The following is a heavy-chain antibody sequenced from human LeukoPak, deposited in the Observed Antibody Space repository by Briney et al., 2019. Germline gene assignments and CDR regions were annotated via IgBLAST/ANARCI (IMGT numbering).Heavy chain of an antibody. CDR2: IIPIFGTA. CDR1: GGTFSSYA. J-gene: IGHJ6*03. D-gene: IGHD2-2*02. CDR3: ARGQVVPAAIPPQANYYYYYMDV. Sequence: SVKVSCKASGGTFSSYAISWVRQAPGQGLEWMGGIIPIFGTANYAQKFQGRVTITTDESTSTAYMGLSSLRSEDTAVYYCARGQVVPAAIPPQANYYYYYMDVWGKGTTVTVSS. V-gene: IGHV1-69*05.